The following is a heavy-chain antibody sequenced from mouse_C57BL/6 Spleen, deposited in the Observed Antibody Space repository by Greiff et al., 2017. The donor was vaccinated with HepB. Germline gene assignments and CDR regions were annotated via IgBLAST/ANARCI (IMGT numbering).Heavy chain of an antibody. CDR3: ARPQAPLIGSAY. V-gene: IGHV1-82*01. CDR1: GYAFSSSW. J-gene: IGHJ3*01. Sequence: QVQLKESGPELVKPGASVKISCKASGYAFSSSWMNWVKQRPGQGLEWIGRIYPGDGDTNYNGKFKGKATLTAYKSSSTAYMQLSSLTSEDSAVYFCARPQAPLIGSAYWGQGTLVTVSA. CDR2: IYPGDGDT. D-gene: IGHD6-1*01.